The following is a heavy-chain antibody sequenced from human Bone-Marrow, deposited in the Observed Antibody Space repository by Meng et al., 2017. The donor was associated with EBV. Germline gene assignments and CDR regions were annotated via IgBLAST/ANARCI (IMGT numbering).Heavy chain of an antibody. Sequence: GWGPGLVKPSGTLSLTCAVSGGSISSSNWWSWVRQPPGKGLEWIGEIYHSGSTNYNPSLKSRVTISVDKSKNQFSLKLSSATAADTAVYYCASLAAAGPPFDYWGQGTLVTVSS. CDR3: ASLAAAGPPFDY. CDR2: IYHSGST. CDR1: GGSISSSNW. D-gene: IGHD6-13*01. V-gene: IGHV4-4*02. J-gene: IGHJ4*02.